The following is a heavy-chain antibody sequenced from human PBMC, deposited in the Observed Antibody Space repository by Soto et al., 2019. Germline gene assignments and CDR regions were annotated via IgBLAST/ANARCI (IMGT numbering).Heavy chain of an antibody. CDR2: IYYSGST. D-gene: IGHD4-17*01. J-gene: IGHJ4*02. Sequence: QVQLQESGPGLVKPSETLSLTCTVSGGSISSYYWSWIRQPPGKGLEWIGYIYYSGSTNYNPSLKXRVTISVDTSKTQLSLKLSSVTAADTAVYYCARRYGYYFDYWGQGTLVTVSS. V-gene: IGHV4-59*08. CDR1: GGSISSYY. CDR3: ARRYGYYFDY.